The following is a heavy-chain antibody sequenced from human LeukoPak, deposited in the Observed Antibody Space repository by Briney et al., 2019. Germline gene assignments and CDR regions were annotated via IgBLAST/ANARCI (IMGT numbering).Heavy chain of an antibody. CDR2: IYPGDSDT. CDR3: ARPSSGWYAFDY. CDR1: GYSLTSYW. V-gene: IGHV5-51*01. D-gene: IGHD6-19*01. Sequence: AGESLKISCKGSGYSLTSYWIGWVRQMPGKGLEWMGVIYPGDSDTRYSPSFQGQVTISADKSISTAYLQWSSLKASDTAMYYCARPSSGWYAFDYWGQRTLVTVSS. J-gene: IGHJ4*02.